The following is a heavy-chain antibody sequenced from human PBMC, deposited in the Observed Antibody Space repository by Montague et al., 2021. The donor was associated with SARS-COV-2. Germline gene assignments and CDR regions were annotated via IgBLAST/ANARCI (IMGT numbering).Heavy chain of an antibody. D-gene: IGHD3-10*01. CDR2: INHSGST. Sequence: SETLSLTCAVSSGSFRGYYWSWIRQPPGKGLEWIGEINHSGSTTYNPSLESRVSISVDTSNKQFSLKVTSVTAADTAVYYCARLGAITLVRGITKADFSNYGLDVWGQGTPGTGSS. V-gene: IGHV4-34*01. CDR1: SGSFRGYY. CDR3: ARLGAITLVRGITKADFSNYGLDV. J-gene: IGHJ6*02.